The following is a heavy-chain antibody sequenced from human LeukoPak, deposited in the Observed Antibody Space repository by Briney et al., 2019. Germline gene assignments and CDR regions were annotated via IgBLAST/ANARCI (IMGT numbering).Heavy chain of an antibody. V-gene: IGHV3-30*02. J-gene: IGHJ4*02. CDR3: AKVQSYYCILTGDPFDY. CDR1: GFTFNSHG. D-gene: IGHD3-9*01. Sequence: GGSLRLSCAASGFTFNSHGMHWVRQGPGKGPEWVAFIVYDGGYKYYADSVKGRFTISRDNSKNTLFLQMNSLRTEDTAVYYCAKVQSYYCILTGDPFDYWGQGTLVTVSS. CDR2: IVYDGGYK.